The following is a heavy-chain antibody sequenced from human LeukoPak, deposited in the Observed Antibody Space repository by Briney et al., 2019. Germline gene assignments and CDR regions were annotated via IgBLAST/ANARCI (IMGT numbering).Heavy chain of an antibody. D-gene: IGHD2-8*01. J-gene: IGHJ6*02. V-gene: IGHV4-59*01. CDR1: GGSISSYY. Sequence: SETLSLTCTVSGGSISSYYWSWIRQPPGKGLEWIGYIYYSGSTNYNPSLKSRVTISVDTSKNQFSLKLSSVTAADTAVYYCARDRGPPHGYYYYGMDVWGQGTTVTVSS. CDR3: ARDRGPPHGYYYYGMDV. CDR2: IYYSGST.